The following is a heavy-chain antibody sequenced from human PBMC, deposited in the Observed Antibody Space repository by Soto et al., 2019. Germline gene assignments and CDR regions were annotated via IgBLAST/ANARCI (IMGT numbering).Heavy chain of an antibody. V-gene: IGHV1-69*12. CDR2: IIPIFGTA. CDR3: ARGVEVPAGAYYFDY. CDR1: GGTFSSYA. J-gene: IGHJ4*02. Sequence: QVQLVQSGAEVKKPGSSVKVSCKASGGTFSSYAISWVRQAPGQGLEWMGGIIPIFGTANYAQKFQGRVTIAADESTSTAYRELSSLRAEDTAVYYCARGVEVPAGAYYFDYGGQGTLVTVSS. D-gene: IGHD2-2*01.